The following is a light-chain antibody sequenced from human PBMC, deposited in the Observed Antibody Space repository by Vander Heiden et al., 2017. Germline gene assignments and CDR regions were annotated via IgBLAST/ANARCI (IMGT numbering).Light chain of an antibody. V-gene: IGKV3-15*01. Sequence: EIVMTQSPAPLSLSPGERATLSCRASQSGSSNVAWYQQKPGQAPRLLIYGASTRATGIPARLSGSGSGTEFTLTISSLQSEDFAVYYWQQYKNWPLTFGGGTKVEIK. J-gene: IGKJ4*01. CDR1: QSGSSN. CDR3: QQYKNWPLT. CDR2: GAS.